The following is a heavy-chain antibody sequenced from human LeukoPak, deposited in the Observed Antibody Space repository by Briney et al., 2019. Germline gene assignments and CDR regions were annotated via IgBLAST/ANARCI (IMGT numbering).Heavy chain of an antibody. V-gene: IGHV3-53*01. J-gene: IGHJ4*02. CDR2: IYSGGST. D-gene: IGHD6-13*01. CDR3: ARVPVASWIQLDS. CDR1: GFTVSSNY. Sequence: GGSLRLSCAAPGFTVSSNYMSWVRQAPGRGLEWVSIIYSGGSTYFADSVKGRFTTSRDNSKNTLYLQMNSLRAEDTALYYCARVPVASWIQLDSWGQGTLVTVSS.